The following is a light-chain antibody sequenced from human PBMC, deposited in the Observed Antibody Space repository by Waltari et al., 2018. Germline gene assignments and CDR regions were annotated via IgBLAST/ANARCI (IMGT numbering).Light chain of an antibody. J-gene: IGLJ1*01. CDR3: SSYSSSGTLYV. V-gene: IGLV2-14*03. Sequence: QSALTQPASVSGSPGQSITISCTGTSSDVGGNTYVSWYQQHPDKAPKLLIYDVTNRPSGVSNRFSGSKSGNTASLIISGLQAEDEADYYCSSYSSSGTLYVFGSGTKVTVL. CDR1: SSDVGGNTY. CDR2: DVT.